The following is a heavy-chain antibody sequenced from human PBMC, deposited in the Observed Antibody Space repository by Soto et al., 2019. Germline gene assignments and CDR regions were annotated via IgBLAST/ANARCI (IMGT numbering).Heavy chain of an antibody. V-gene: IGHV3-33*01. CDR1: GFTFSSYG. D-gene: IGHD5-18*01. J-gene: IGHJ5*02. CDR2: IWYDGSNK. CDR3: AREAMDTAMADNWFDP. Sequence: GGSLRLSCAASGFTFSSYGMHWVRQAPGKGLEWVAVIWYDGSNKYYADSVKGRFTISRDNSKNTLYLQMNSLRAEDTAVYYCAREAMDTAMADNWFDPWGQGTLVTVSS.